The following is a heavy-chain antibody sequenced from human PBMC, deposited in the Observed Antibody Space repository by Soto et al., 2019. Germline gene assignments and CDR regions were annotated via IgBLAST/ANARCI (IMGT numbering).Heavy chain of an antibody. V-gene: IGHV4-59*01. Sequence: QVQLQESGPGLVKPSETLSLTCTVSGGSISSYYWSWIRQPPGEGLEWIGYIYYSGITNYNPSLKSRVTIPVASSQNQFSLKSSSVTAADTAVYYCARYKSNYYYGMDVWGQGTTVTVSS. J-gene: IGHJ6*02. CDR1: GGSISSYY. D-gene: IGHD1-20*01. CDR2: IYYSGIT. CDR3: ARYKSNYYYGMDV.